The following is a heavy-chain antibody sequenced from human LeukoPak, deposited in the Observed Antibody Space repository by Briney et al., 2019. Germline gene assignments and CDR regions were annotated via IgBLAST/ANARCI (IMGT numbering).Heavy chain of an antibody. CDR1: GGSISSHY. D-gene: IGHD6-13*01. CDR2: VSDSGST. Sequence: PSETLSLTCNVSGGSISSHYWSWIRQPPGKGLEWIGYVSDSGSTNYNPSLKSRVTVSVDTSKDQFSLKLTSVTAADTAVYYCARTGSSWPLYYYYYMDVWGKGTTVTVSS. J-gene: IGHJ6*03. V-gene: IGHV4-59*11. CDR3: ARTGSSWPLYYYYYMDV.